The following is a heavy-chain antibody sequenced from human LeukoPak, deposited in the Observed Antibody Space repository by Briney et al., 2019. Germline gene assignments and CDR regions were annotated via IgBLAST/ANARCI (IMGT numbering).Heavy chain of an antibody. CDR1: GFTFSSYA. Sequence: GGSLRLSCAASGFTFSSYAMSWVRQAPGKGLEWVSAISGSGGSTYYADSVKGRFTISRDNAKNSLYLQMNSLRAEDTAVYYCASYCSSTSCHYWGQGTLVTVSS. D-gene: IGHD2-2*01. J-gene: IGHJ4*02. V-gene: IGHV3-23*01. CDR2: ISGSGGST. CDR3: ASYCSSTSCHY.